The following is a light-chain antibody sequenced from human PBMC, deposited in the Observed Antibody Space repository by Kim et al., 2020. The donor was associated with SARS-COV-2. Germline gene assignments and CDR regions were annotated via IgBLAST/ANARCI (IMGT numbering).Light chain of an antibody. CDR2: SNN. Sequence: GQRGTISCSGSSSNIGSNYVYWYQQLPGTAPKLLIYSNNQRPSGVPDRFSGSKSGTSASLAISGLRSEDEADYYCAAWDDSLSGRVFGGGTKLTVL. CDR1: SSNIGSNY. V-gene: IGLV1-47*02. CDR3: AAWDDSLSGRV. J-gene: IGLJ2*01.